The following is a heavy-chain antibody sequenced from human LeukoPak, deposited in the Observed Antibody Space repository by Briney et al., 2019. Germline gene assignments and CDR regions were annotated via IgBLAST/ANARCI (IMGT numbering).Heavy chain of an antibody. D-gene: IGHD4-17*01. V-gene: IGHV3-48*03. CDR2: ISSSGSTI. CDR3: ARYRYDYGDYHIDY. Sequence: GGSQRLSCAASGFTFSSYEMNWVRQAPGKGLEWVSYISSSGSTIYYADSVKGRFTISRDNAKNSLYLQMNSLRAEDTAVYYCARYRYDYGDYHIDYWGQGTLVTVSS. J-gene: IGHJ4*02. CDR1: GFTFSSYE.